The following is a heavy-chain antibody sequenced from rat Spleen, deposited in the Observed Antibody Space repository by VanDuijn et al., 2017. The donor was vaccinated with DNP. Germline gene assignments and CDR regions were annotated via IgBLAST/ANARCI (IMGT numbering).Heavy chain of an antibody. Sequence: EVQLVESGGDLVQPGRSLKLSCAVSGFTFSNYAMAWVRQAPKKGLEWVATINYDGTRTYYRDSVKGRFTVSRDNAKSTLYLQMDSLRSEDTATYYCATSSYFGYDYGFAYWGQGTLVTVSS. D-gene: IGHD1-7*01. V-gene: IGHV5-7*01. J-gene: IGHJ3*01. CDR1: GFTFSNYA. CDR3: ATSSYFGYDYGFAY. CDR2: INYDGTRT.